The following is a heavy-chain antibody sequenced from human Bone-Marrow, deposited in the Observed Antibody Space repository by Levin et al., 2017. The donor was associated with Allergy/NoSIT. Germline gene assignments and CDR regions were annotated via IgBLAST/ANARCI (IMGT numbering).Heavy chain of an antibody. CDR1: GYTFSDYY. D-gene: IGHD3-22*01. CDR3: ARGFYDSRGFYYPRPRGAFAF. J-gene: IGHJ3*01. Sequence: VASVKVSCKTSGYTFSDYYLHWVRQAPGQGLEWMGWILPSSGNTDYVQTFLGRVTLTTDTSLSTAYMELNTLTSDDTAVYYCARGFYDSRGFYYPRPRGAFAFWGQGTRVTVSA. CDR2: ILPSSGNT. V-gene: IGHV1-2*02.